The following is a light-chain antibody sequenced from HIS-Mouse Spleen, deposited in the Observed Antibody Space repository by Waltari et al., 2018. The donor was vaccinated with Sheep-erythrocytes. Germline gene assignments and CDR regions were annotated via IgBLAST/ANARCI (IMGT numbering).Light chain of an antibody. J-gene: IGLJ2*01. CDR2: EGS. CDR3: CSYAGSSTLV. CDR1: SSDVGSYNL. Sequence: QSALTQPASVSGSPGQSITISCTGTSSDVGSYNLVSWYQQHPGKAPKTMMYEGSKRPSGVSNRFAGSKSGNTASLTISGLQAEDEADYYCCSYAGSSTLVFGGGTKLTVL. V-gene: IGLV2-23*01.